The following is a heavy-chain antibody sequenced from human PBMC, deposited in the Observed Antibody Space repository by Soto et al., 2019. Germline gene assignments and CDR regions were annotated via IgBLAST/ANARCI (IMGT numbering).Heavy chain of an antibody. V-gene: IGHV3-30*18. Sequence: GGSLRLSCAASGFTFSSYGMHWVRQAPGKGLEWVAVISYDGSNKYYADSVKGRFTISRDNSKNTLYLQMNSLRAEDTAVYYCAKDLVDSGSYYVFDYWGQGTLVTVSS. D-gene: IGHD1-26*01. J-gene: IGHJ4*02. CDR2: ISYDGSNK. CDR3: AKDLVDSGSYYVFDY. CDR1: GFTFSSYG.